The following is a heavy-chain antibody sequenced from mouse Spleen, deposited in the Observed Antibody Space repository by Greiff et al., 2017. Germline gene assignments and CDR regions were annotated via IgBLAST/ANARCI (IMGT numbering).Heavy chain of an antibody. CDR3: AREGYGNQAWFAY. CDR2: IDPSDSYT. D-gene: IGHD2-10*02. V-gene: IGHV1-69*02. Sequence: QVQLKQSGAELMKPGASVKLSCKATGYTFTGYWIEWVKQRPGQGLEWIGEIDPSDSYTNYNQKFKGKATLTVDKSSSTAYMQLSSLTSEDSAVYYCAREGYGNQAWFAYWGQGTLVTVSA. CDR1: GYTFTGYW. J-gene: IGHJ3*01.